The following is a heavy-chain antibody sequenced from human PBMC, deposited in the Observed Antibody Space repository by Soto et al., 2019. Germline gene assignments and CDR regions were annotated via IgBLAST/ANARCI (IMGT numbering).Heavy chain of an antibody. J-gene: IGHJ6*02. CDR2: ISYDGSNK. CDR1: GFTFSSYA. V-gene: IGHV3-30-3*01. D-gene: IGHD2-8*01. CDR3: ARNIPVIVLMVYGMDV. Sequence: GGSLRLSCAASGFTFSSYAMHWVRQAPGKGLEWVAVISYDGSNKYYADSVKGRFTISRDNSKNTLYLQMNSLRAEDTAVYYCARNIPVIVLMVYGMDVWGQGTTVTVS.